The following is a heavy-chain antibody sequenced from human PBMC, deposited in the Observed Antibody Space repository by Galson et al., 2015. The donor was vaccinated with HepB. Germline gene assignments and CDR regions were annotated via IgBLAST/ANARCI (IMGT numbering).Heavy chain of an antibody. CDR3: AKCPAPPVLRFLEWPIDP. CDR1: GFTFSSYA. CDR2: ISGSGGST. J-gene: IGHJ5*02. D-gene: IGHD3-3*01. V-gene: IGHV3-23*01. Sequence: SLRLSCAASGFTFSSYAMSWVRQAPGKGLEWVSAISGSGGSTYYADSVKGRFTISRDNSKNTLYLQMNSLRAEDTAVYYCAKCPAPPVLRFLEWPIDPWGQGTLVTVSS.